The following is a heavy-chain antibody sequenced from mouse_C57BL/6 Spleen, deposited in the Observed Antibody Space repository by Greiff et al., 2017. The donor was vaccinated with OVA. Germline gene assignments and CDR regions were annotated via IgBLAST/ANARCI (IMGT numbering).Heavy chain of an antibody. CDR3: ARFSSGYGYAMDY. CDR1: GYTFTSYW. V-gene: IGHV1-69*01. Sequence: VQLQQSGAELVMPGASVKLSCKASGYTFTSYWMHWVKQRPGQGLEWIGEIDPSDSYTNYNQKFKGKSTLTVDKSSSTAYMQLSSLTSEDSAVYYCARFSSGYGYAMDYWGQGTSVTVSS. CDR2: IDPSDSYT. D-gene: IGHD3-2*02. J-gene: IGHJ4*01.